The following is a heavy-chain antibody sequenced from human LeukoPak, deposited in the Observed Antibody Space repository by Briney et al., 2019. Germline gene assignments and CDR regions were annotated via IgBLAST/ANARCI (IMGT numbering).Heavy chain of an antibody. CDR1: GYTFIGYY. CDR2: INPNSGGT. J-gene: IGHJ3*02. CDR3: ARGDSRSPRNAFDI. Sequence: ASVKVSCKASGYTFIGYYLHWVRQAPGQGLEWMGWINPNSGGTNYAQKFQGRVTMTRDTSISTAYMEVSSLRSDDTAVYYCARGDSRSPRNAFDIWGQGTMVTVSS. D-gene: IGHD6-13*01. V-gene: IGHV1-2*02.